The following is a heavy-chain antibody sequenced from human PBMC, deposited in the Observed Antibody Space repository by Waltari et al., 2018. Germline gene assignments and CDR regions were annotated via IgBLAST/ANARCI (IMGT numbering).Heavy chain of an antibody. D-gene: IGHD3-3*01. CDR2: VYFSGST. CDR3: ARGVGVIVMPYFDS. V-gene: IGHV4-59*01. CDR1: GGSINSFY. J-gene: IGHJ4*02. Sequence: QVQLQESGPGLVKPSETLSLTCTVSGGSINSFYWSWIRQAPGKGLGWIGYVYFSGSTYYNPALKSRVTMSVDTSKNQFSLKLSSVTAADTAVYYCARGVGVIVMPYFDSWGQGTLVTVSS.